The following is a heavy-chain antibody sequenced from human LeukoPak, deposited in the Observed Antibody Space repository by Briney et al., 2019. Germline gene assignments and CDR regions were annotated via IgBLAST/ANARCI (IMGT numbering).Heavy chain of an antibody. J-gene: IGHJ3*02. CDR3: ARQGSGGRAFDI. Sequence: SETLSLTCTVSSGSISSSSYYWGWIRQPPGKGLEWIGSIYYSGSTYYNPSLKSRVTISVDTSKNQFSLKLSSVTAADTAVYYCARQGSGGRAFDIWGQGTMVTVSS. CDR2: IYYSGST. D-gene: IGHD1-26*01. CDR1: SGSISSSSYY. V-gene: IGHV4-39*01.